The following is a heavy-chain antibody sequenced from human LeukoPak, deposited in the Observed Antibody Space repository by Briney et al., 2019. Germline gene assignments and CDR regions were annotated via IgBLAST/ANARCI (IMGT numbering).Heavy chain of an antibody. CDR1: GFTFSYYS. Sequence: GGSLRLSCVASGFTFSYYSMNWARQAPGKGLEWVAVISYDGSSKYYADSVKGRFTISRDNSINALYLQMNSLRLEDTAVYYCVGEIGPRSFDYWGQGTLVTVSS. CDR3: VGEIGPRSFDY. J-gene: IGHJ4*02. D-gene: IGHD3-16*01. V-gene: IGHV3-30-3*01. CDR2: ISYDGSSK.